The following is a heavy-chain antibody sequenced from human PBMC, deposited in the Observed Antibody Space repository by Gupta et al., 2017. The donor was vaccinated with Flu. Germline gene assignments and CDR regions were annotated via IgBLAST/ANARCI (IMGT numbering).Heavy chain of an antibody. CDR3: AKVLGYYDFWSGYYTRSPLDV. D-gene: IGHD3-3*01. CDR2: ISYDGSNK. J-gene: IGHJ6*02. CDR1: GFTFRSYA. Sequence: QVQLVESGGGVVQPGRSLRLSCAASGFTFRSYAMHLVRQAPGKGLEWVAVISYDGSNKYYADSVKGRFTISRDNSKNTLYLQMNSLRAEDTAVYYCAKVLGYYDFWSGYYTRSPLDVWGQGTTVTVSS. V-gene: IGHV3-30*18.